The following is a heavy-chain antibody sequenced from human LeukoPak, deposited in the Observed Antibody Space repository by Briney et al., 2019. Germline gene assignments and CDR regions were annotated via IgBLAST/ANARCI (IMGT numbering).Heavy chain of an antibody. V-gene: IGHV1-18*01. J-gene: IGHJ4*02. Sequence: GASVKVSCKASGYTFTSYGISWVRQAPGQGLEWMGWISAYNGNTNYAQKLQGRVTMTTDTSTSTAYMELRSLRSEDTAVYYCAARMYSYGYTDFDYWGQGTLVTVSS. CDR2: ISAYNGNT. D-gene: IGHD5-18*01. CDR1: GYTFTSYG. CDR3: AARMYSYGYTDFDY.